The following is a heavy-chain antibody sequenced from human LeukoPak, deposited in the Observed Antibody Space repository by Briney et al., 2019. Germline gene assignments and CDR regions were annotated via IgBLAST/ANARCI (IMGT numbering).Heavy chain of an antibody. CDR3: ARDPRNKGFDP. Sequence: PGGSLRLXCAASGFTFSGYWMHWARQSPGKVLVWVSCINGDGSDTRYADSVKGRFTISRDNAKNTLYLQMNSLRVEDTAVYYCARDPRNKGFDPWGQGTLVTVSS. J-gene: IGHJ5*02. CDR2: INGDGSDT. D-gene: IGHD1/OR15-1a*01. V-gene: IGHV3-74*01. CDR1: GFTFSGYW.